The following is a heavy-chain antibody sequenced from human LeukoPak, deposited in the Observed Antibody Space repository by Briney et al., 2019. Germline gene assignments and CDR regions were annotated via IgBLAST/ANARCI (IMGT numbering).Heavy chain of an antibody. CDR1: GHTFTIYD. Sequence: ASVKVSCKASGHTFTIYDIKWVRQATGQGLEWMGWMNPNSGNTGYAQKFQGRVTITRNTSISTAYMELSSLRSEDTAVYYCARGRSNYYDSSGSDYWGQGTLVTVSS. CDR2: MNPNSGNT. J-gene: IGHJ4*02. V-gene: IGHV1-8*03. CDR3: ARGRSNYYDSSGSDY. D-gene: IGHD3-22*01.